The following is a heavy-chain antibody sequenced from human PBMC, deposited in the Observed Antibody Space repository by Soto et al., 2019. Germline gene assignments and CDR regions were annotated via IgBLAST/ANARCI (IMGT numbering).Heavy chain of an antibody. J-gene: IGHJ6*02. CDR3: ARGGQYSQFWSGYQNEGPYNMDV. Sequence: PSETLSLTCAVYGGSFSGYYWTWIRQAPWKGLEWIGEINHSGGTNYNSSLKSRVIISVDTSKNQFSLILYSVTAADTAVYFCARGGQYSQFWSGYQNEGPYNMDVWGQGTTVTVSS. CDR1: GGSFSGYY. D-gene: IGHD3-3*02. CDR2: INHSGGT. V-gene: IGHV4-34*01.